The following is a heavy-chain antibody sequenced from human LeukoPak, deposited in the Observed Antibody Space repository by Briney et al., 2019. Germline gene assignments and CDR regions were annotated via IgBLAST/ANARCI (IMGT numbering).Heavy chain of an antibody. V-gene: IGHV3-23*01. CDR3: ASSGSIAARPFDY. D-gene: IGHD6-6*01. CDR2: ISGSGGST. J-gene: IGHJ4*02. Sequence: RGSLRLSCAASGFTRRSYARSRVPQAPGKGRGWVSAISGSGGSTYYADSVKGRFTISRDNSKNTLYLQMNSLRAEDTAVYYCASSGSIAARPFDYWGQGTLVTVSS. CDR1: GFTRRSYA.